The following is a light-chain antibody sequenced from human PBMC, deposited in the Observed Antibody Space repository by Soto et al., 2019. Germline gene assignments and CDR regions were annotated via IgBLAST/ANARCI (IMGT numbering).Light chain of an antibody. CDR2: DVH. J-gene: IGLJ1*01. CDR3: GSITRSSTSV. Sequence: QSVLSQPASVSGSPGQSITIYCTGTSSDVGGVEDVCWYQHQPGKAPKLIIYDVHKRTSGVSHRFAGSEGGNTASLTISGIKDEEEGDYYLGSITRSSTSVFGTGTKLTVL. V-gene: IGLV2-14*01. CDR1: SSDVGGVED.